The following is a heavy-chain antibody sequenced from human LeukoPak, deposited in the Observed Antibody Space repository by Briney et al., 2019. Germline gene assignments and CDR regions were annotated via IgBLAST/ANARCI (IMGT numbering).Heavy chain of an antibody. V-gene: IGHV1-18*04. CDR1: GYKFKTSG. CDR2: ISAQTGER. Sequence: ASVKVSCKTSGYKFKTSGITWVRQAPRQGLKWMGWISAQTGERHDAETLQGRVTMTTDTSRSTGYMELKSLTSDDTAVYYCAREVWSRDIGSLFDYWGQGTLVIVSS. J-gene: IGHJ4*02. CDR3: AREVWSRDIGSLFDY. D-gene: IGHD1-26*01.